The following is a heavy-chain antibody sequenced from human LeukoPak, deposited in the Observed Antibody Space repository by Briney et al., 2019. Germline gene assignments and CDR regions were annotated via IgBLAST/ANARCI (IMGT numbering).Heavy chain of an antibody. CDR1: GFTFSSYA. CDR2: ISSNGGST. J-gene: IGHJ4*02. D-gene: IGHD1-26*01. CDR3: ARGVVGATSGFDY. V-gene: IGHV3-64*01. Sequence: GGSLRLSCAASGFTFSSYAMHWVRQAPGKGLEYVSAISSNGGSTYYANSVKGRFTISRDNSKNTLYLQMGSLRAEDMAVYYCARGVVGATSGFDYWGQGTLATVSS.